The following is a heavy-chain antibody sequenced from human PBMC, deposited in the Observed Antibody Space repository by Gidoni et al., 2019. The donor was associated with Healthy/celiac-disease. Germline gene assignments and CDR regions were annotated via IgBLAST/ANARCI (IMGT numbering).Heavy chain of an antibody. CDR1: GWSFSGYY. J-gene: IGHJ4*02. Sequence: QVQLQQWGAGLLKPSETLSLTCAVYGWSFSGYYWSWIRQPPGKGLEWIGEINHSGSTNYNPSLKSRVTISVDTSKNQFSLKLSSVTAADTAVYYCARIPYRRYGDLRGLVYFDYWGQGTLVTVSS. CDR2: INHSGST. D-gene: IGHD4-17*01. V-gene: IGHV4-34*01. CDR3: ARIPYRRYGDLRGLVYFDY.